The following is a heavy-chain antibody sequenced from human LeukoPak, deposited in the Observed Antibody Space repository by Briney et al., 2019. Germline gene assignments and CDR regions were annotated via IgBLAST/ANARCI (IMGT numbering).Heavy chain of an antibody. D-gene: IGHD6-13*01. CDR3: ARDAAGKYYFDY. CDR2: ISYDGSNK. J-gene: IGHJ4*02. CDR1: GFTFSSYG. Sequence: GGSLRLSCAASGFTFSSYGMHWVRQAPGKGLEWVAVISYDGSNKYYADSMKGRFTISRDSSKNTLYLQMNSLRAEDTAVYYCARDAAGKYYFDYWGQGTLVTVSS. V-gene: IGHV3-30*03.